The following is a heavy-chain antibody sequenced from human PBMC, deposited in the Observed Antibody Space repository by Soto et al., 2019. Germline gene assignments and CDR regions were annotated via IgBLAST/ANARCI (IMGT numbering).Heavy chain of an antibody. CDR2: INPKSGGT. CDR3: ARGDSTDCSNGVCSFFYNHDMDV. J-gene: IGHJ6*02. CDR1: GYSFTDYH. Sequence: GASVKVSCKASGYSFTDYHIHWVRQAPGQGLEWLGRINPKSGGTSTAQKFQGWVTMTTDTSISTASMQLTRLTSDDTAIYYCARGDSTDCSNGVCSFFYNHDMDVWGQGTTVTVSS. D-gene: IGHD2-8*01. V-gene: IGHV1-2*04.